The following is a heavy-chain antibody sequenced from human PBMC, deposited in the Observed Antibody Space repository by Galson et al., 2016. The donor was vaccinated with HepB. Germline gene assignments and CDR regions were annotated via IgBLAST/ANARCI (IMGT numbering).Heavy chain of an antibody. CDR2: ISYDGSNK. CDR3: ARDILLWAIGRSYGMDV. CDR1: GFIFSNYA. D-gene: IGHD3-16*01. V-gene: IGHV3-30*04. J-gene: IGHJ6*02. Sequence: SLRLSCAASGFIFSNYAMNWVRQAPGKGLEWVAVISYDGSNKYYEDSVKGRFSISRDNSKNTLYLQMNSLRAEDTAVYYCARDILLWAIGRSYGMDVWGQGTTVTVSS.